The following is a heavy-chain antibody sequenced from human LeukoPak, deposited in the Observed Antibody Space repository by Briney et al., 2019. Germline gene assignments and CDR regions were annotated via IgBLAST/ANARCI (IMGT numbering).Heavy chain of an antibody. CDR2: INLNSGGT. V-gene: IGHV1-2*02. Sequence: GASVKVSCKASGYTFTDYYMHWVRQAPGQGLEWMGWINLNSGGTNYAQKFQGRVTMTRDTSISTVYMDLSRLRSDDTAVYYCARGGSGGIYYAMDVWGQGTTVTVSS. CDR1: GYTFTDYY. J-gene: IGHJ6*02. CDR3: ARGGSGGIYYAMDV. D-gene: IGHD1-26*01.